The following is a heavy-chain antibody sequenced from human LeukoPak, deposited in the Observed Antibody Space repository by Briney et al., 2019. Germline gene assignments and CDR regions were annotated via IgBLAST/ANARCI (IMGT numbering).Heavy chain of an antibody. J-gene: IGHJ6*03. V-gene: IGHV3-53*01. CDR1: GFTVSSNS. CDR3: ARGAVAGPYYYYYYMDV. Sequence: PGGSLRLSCTVSGFTVSSNSMSWVRQAPGKGLEWVSFIYSDNTHYSDSVKGRFTISRDNAKNSLYLQMNSLRAEDTAVYYCARGAVAGPYYYYYYMDVWGKGTTVTISS. CDR2: IYSDNT. D-gene: IGHD6-19*01.